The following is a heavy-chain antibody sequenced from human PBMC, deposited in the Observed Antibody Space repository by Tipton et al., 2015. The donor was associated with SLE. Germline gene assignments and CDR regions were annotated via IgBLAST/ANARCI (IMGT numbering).Heavy chain of an antibody. CDR1: GFTFSSYS. CDR2: ISSSSSTI. D-gene: IGHD3-3*01. J-gene: IGHJ4*02. V-gene: IGHV3-48*01. CDR3: ARVPYYDFWSGYYSFDY. Sequence: SLRLSCAASGFTFSSYSMNWVRQAPGKGLEWVSYISSSSSTIYYADSVKGRFTISRDNAKNSLYLQMNSLRAEDTAVYYCARVPYYDFWSGYYSFDYWGQGTLVTVSS.